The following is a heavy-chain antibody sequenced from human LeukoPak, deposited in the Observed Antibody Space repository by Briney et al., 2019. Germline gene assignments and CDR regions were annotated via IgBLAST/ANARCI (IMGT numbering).Heavy chain of an antibody. V-gene: IGHV3-64*01. Sequence: GGSLRLSCAASGFTFSIYAMHWVRQAPGKGLEYVSAISSNGGSTYYANSVKGRFTISRDNSKNTLYLQMGSLRAEDMAVYYCARVGVDTAMVYYFDYWGQGTLVTVSS. CDR3: ARVGVDTAMVYYFDY. CDR2: ISSNGGST. D-gene: IGHD5-18*01. CDR1: GFTFSIYA. J-gene: IGHJ4*02.